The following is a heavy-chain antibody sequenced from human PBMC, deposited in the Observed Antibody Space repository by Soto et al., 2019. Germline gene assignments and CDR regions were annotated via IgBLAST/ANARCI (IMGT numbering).Heavy chain of an antibody. J-gene: IGHJ4*02. V-gene: IGHV3-23*01. D-gene: IGHD6-19*01. CDR3: AKERSSGWSFDY. Sequence: EVQLLESGGGLVQPGGSLRLSCAASGFTFSTYAMNWVRQAPGKGLEWVSGISGSGDSTYYADSVKGRFTVSRDNSKNPLYLQMNSLRGEDTAVFYCAKERSSGWSFDYWGQGTLVTVSP. CDR1: GFTFSTYA. CDR2: ISGSGDST.